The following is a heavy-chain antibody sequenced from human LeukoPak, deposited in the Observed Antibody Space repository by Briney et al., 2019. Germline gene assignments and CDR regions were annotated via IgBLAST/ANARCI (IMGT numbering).Heavy chain of an antibody. V-gene: IGHV3-21*01. CDR1: GFTFSSFT. CDR3: ARFDYADYLAIDY. D-gene: IGHD4-17*01. Sequence: KPGGSLRLSCAASGFTFSSFTMNWVRQAPGKGLEWVSSISSTSTYIHYADSVKGRFTISRDNAKNSLYLQMNSLRAEDTAVYYCARFDYADYLAIDYWGQGTLVTVSS. CDR2: ISSTSTYI. J-gene: IGHJ4*02.